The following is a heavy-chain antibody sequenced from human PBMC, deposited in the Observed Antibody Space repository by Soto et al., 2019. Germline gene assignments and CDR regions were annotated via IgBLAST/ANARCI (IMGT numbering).Heavy chain of an antibody. J-gene: IGHJ6*02. CDR3: ASIFSGGDSRGFSYPDMDV. CDR2: IFYSGSI. D-gene: IGHD5-18*01. Sequence: ETLSLTCTVSGGSISSSSYYWGWIRQPPGKGLEWIGSIFYSGSIYYNPSLKSRVTIFVDTSKNQFSLKLCSVTAPYTALYYCASIFSGGDSRGFSYPDMDVWGQETMVKVFS. CDR1: GGSISSSSYY. V-gene: IGHV4-39*01.